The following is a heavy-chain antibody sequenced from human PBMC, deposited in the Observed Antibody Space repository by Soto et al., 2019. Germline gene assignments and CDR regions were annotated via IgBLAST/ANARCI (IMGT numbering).Heavy chain of an antibody. Sequence: GESLKISCQCSGYTFSSFWIGWVRQLPGQGLEWMGIIYPGDHETRYSPSFLGKVTISAETSINTAYLQWSSLEASDSAFYFCARSPRSSPYFDFWGQGALVTVSS. J-gene: IGHJ4*02. D-gene: IGHD6-13*01. CDR2: IYPGDHET. CDR1: GYTFSSFW. CDR3: ARSPRSSPYFDF. V-gene: IGHV5-51*01.